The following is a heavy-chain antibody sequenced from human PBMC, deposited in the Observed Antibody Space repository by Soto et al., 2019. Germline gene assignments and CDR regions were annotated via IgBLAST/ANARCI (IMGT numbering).Heavy chain of an antibody. CDR2: INPSGSST. J-gene: IGHJ6*02. Sequence: ASVKISCKASGYTFTSYYMHWVRQAPGQGLEWMGIINPSGSSTSYAQKFQGRVTMTRDTSTSTVYMELSSLRSEDTAVYYCASSPLQVATYYYYGIDVWGQGTKVTVSS. CDR3: ASSPLQVATYYYYGIDV. V-gene: IGHV1-46*01. CDR1: GYTFTSYY. D-gene: IGHD2-15*01.